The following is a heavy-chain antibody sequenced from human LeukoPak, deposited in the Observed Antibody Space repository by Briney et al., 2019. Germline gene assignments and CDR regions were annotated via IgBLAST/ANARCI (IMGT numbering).Heavy chain of an antibody. CDR2: INHSGST. V-gene: IGHV4-34*01. CDR3: ARGPPSRRRGYSYVYSSSPSDV. D-gene: IGHD5-18*01. CDR1: GGSFSGYY. J-gene: IGHJ6*04. Sequence: SETLSLTCAVYGGSFSGYYWSWIRQPPGKGLEWIGEINHSGSTNYNPSLKSRVTISVDTSKNQFSLKLSSVTAADTAVYYCARGPPSRRRGYSYVYSSSPSDVWGKGTTVTVSS.